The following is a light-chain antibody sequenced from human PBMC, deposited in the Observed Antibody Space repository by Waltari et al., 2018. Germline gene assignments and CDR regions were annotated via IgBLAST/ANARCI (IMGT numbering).Light chain of an antibody. CDR1: SNDIGAYDY. Sequence: QSALTQPPSASGSPGQSVTISCTGTSNDIGAYDYVSWYQQHPGKAPRLIIFEVNKRPAGVPNRCAGSKSGNTAALTISGLHTADEADYYCSSFACILLYRVFGSGTKVTVL. V-gene: IGLV2-8*01. CDR2: EVN. CDR3: SSFACILLYRV. J-gene: IGLJ1*01.